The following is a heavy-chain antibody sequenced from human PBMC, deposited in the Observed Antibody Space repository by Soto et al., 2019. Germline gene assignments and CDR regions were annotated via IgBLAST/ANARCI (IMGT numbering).Heavy chain of an antibody. Sequence: QLQLQESGPGLVKPSETLSLTCTVSGGSISNRNYYWGWIRQPPGKGLDWIGSIYYSGSTYYNPSLRSRVSISVDPPKNQFSLQLSSMTAADTAVYYCSGRDYYASGRPDWGQGTLVTVSS. J-gene: IGHJ4*02. CDR1: GGSISNRNYY. D-gene: IGHD3-10*01. CDR3: SGRDYYASGRPD. V-gene: IGHV4-39*01. CDR2: IYYSGST.